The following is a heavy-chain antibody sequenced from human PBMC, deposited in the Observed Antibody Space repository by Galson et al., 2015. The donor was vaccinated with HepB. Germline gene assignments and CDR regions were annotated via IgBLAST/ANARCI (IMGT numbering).Heavy chain of an antibody. Sequence: SVKVSCKASGYTFTSYDINWVRQATGQGLEWMGWMNPNSGNTGYAQKFQGRVTMTRNTSISTAYMELSSLRSEDTAVYYCARGPRITIFVVVIISYYYYYMAVWGKGTTVTVSS. CDR3: ARGPRITIFVVVIISYYYYYMAV. J-gene: IGHJ6*03. CDR1: GYTFTSYD. V-gene: IGHV1-8*01. CDR2: MNPNSGNT. D-gene: IGHD3-3*01.